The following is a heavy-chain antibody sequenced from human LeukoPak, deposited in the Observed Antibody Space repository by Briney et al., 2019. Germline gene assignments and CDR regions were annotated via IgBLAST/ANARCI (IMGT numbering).Heavy chain of an antibody. Sequence: PSETLSLTCTVSGGSISSYYWSWIRQPPGKGLEWIGYIYYSGSTNYNPSLKSRVTISVDTSKNQSSLKLSSVTAADTAVYYCAGVRVATKHFDYWGQGTLVTVSS. D-gene: IGHD5-12*01. J-gene: IGHJ4*02. CDR3: AGVRVATKHFDY. CDR2: IYYSGST. CDR1: GGSISSYY. V-gene: IGHV4-59*01.